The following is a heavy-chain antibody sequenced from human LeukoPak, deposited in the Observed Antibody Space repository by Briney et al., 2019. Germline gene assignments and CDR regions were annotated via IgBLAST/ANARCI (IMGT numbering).Heavy chain of an antibody. Sequence: SETLSLTCTVSGGSISSYYWSWIRQPPGKGLEWIGNIYNGGTTNYNPSLKSGVTISLDTSKNQLSLQLTSVTAADTAVYYCTKATQWLAFDYWGRGTLVTVSS. CDR1: GGSISSYY. D-gene: IGHD6-19*01. V-gene: IGHV4-59*13. J-gene: IGHJ4*02. CDR2: IYNGGTT. CDR3: TKATQWLAFDY.